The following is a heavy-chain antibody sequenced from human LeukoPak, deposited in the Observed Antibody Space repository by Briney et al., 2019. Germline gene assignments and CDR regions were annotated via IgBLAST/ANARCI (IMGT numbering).Heavy chain of an antibody. CDR3: AREMASDFDY. J-gene: IGHJ4*02. CDR1: GFTFSSFW. CDR2: INQDGSEK. Sequence: GGSLRLSCAASGFTFSSFWMSWVRQAPGEGLEWVANINQDGSEKFFADSVKGRLTISRDNAKNSLYLQMNSLRAEDTAVYYCAREMASDFDYWGRGTPVTVSS. V-gene: IGHV3-7*01. D-gene: IGHD5-24*01.